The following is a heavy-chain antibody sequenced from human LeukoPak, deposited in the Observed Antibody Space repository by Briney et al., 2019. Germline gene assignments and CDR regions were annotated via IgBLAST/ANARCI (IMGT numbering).Heavy chain of an antibody. CDR2: ISSSSSYI. CDR1: GFTFDDYA. J-gene: IGHJ4*02. CDR3: ASITMVRGVS. D-gene: IGHD3-10*01. Sequence: GRSLRLSCAASGFTFDDYAMHWVRQAPGKGLEWVSSISSSSSYIYYADSVKGRFTISRDNAKNSLYLQMNSLRAEDTAVYYCASITMVRGVSWGQGTLVTVSS. V-gene: IGHV3-21*01.